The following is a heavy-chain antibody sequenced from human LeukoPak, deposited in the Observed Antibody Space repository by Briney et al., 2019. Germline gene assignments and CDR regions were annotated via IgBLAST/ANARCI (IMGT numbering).Heavy chain of an antibody. CDR2: IHYSGST. J-gene: IGHJ3*02. V-gene: IGHV4-31*03. CDR3: ARWNTAMVTGPDAFDI. D-gene: IGHD5-18*01. Sequence: SQTLSLTCTVSGGSISSGGYYWSWIRQHPGKGLEWIGYIHYSGSTYYNPSLKSRVTISVDTSKNQFSLKLSSVTAADTAVYYCARWNTAMVTGPDAFDIWGQGTMVTVSS. CDR1: GGSISSGGYY.